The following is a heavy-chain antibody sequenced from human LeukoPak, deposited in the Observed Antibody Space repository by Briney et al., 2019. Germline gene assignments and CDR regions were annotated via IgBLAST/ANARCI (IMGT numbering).Heavy chain of an antibody. CDR3: ARDLSGYYGKFDY. Sequence: GGSLRLSCAASGFTFSSYEMNWVRQAPGKGLEWVSYISSSGSTTHYADSVKGRFTISRDNAKKSLYLQMNSLRDEDTAVYYCARDLSGYYGKFDYWGQGTLVTVSS. CDR1: GFTFSSYE. CDR2: ISSSGSTT. D-gene: IGHD3-22*01. V-gene: IGHV3-48*03. J-gene: IGHJ4*02.